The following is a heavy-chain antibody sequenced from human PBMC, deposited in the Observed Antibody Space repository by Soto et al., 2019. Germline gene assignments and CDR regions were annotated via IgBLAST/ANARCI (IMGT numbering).Heavy chain of an antibody. CDR3: ARVGASQNWIDP. J-gene: IGHJ5*02. D-gene: IGHD1-26*01. V-gene: IGHV4-61*01. Sequence: QVQLQESGPGLVKPSETLSLTCTVSGDSVSGASIGNYYWSWIRRPPGKGLECIGYIHHSGSTSYNPAPKSRVTLSLDTSKNQFSLKLSSVTAADTAVYYCARVGASQNWIDPWGQGTLVTVSS. CDR1: GDSVSGASIGNYY. CDR2: IHHSGST.